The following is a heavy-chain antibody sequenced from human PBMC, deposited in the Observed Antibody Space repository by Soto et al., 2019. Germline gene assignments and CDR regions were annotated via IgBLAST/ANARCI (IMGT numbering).Heavy chain of an antibody. Sequence: RASVKVSCKASGYTLTSYYLHWVRQAPGQGPEWMGIINPSGGITNDAQKFQDRVTMTSDTSTSTVYMELSSLRSEDTAVYYCARGISTNRYYYYYGMDVWGQGTTVTVSS. J-gene: IGHJ6*02. D-gene: IGHD2-8*01. CDR3: ARGISTNRYYYYYGMDV. CDR2: INPSGGIT. CDR1: GYTLTSYY. V-gene: IGHV1-46*01.